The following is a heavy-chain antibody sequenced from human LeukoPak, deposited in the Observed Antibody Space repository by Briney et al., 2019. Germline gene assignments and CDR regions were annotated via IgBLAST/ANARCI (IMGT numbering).Heavy chain of an antibody. CDR1: GFSLSTSGMC. CDR2: IDWDDDK. CDR3: ARIPCSSTSCQGENCYYYYMDV. D-gene: IGHD2-2*01. J-gene: IGHJ6*03. V-gene: IGHV2-70*11. Sequence: SGPTLVNPTQTLTLTCTFSGFSLSTSGMCVSWIRQPPGKALEWLARIDWDDDKYYSTSLKTRLTISKDTSKNQVVLTMTNMDPVDTATYYCARIPCSSTSCQGENCYYYYMDVWGKGTTVTVSS.